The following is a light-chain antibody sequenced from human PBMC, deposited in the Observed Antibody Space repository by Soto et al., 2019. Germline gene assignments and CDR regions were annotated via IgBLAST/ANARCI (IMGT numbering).Light chain of an antibody. Sequence: DIQMTQSPSTLSGSVGYRFTITCRASQSVKSWLAWYQQKPGKAPKLLIYKASDLESGVPSRFSGSGSGTEFTLTISSLQPDDFATYYCQQYNSYSWTFGQGTTGDIK. V-gene: IGKV1-5*03. J-gene: IGKJ1*01. CDR3: QQYNSYSWT. CDR1: QSVKSW. CDR2: KAS.